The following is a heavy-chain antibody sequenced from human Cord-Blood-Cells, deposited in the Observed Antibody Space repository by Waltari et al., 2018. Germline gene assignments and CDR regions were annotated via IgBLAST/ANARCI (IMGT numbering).Heavy chain of an antibody. V-gene: IGHV4-39*01. CDR2: IYYSGST. CDR3: ARLTYDSSGYFIDY. CDR1: GGSISSSSYY. J-gene: IGHJ4*02. Sequence: PSETLSLTCTVSGGSISSSSYYWGWIRQPPGKGLEWIGSIYYSGSTYYNPSLKSRVTISVDTSKNQFSLKLSSVTAADTAVYYCARLTYDSSGYFIDYWGQGTLVTVSS. D-gene: IGHD3-22*01.